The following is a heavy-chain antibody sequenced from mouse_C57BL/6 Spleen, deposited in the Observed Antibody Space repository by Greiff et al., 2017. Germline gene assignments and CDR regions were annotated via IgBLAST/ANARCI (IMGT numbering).Heavy chain of an antibody. CDR1: GYTFTSYW. CDR2: IDPSDSYT. CDR3: ARGGSVGGGYDWYFDV. Sequence: VQLQQPGAELVMPGASVKLSCKASGYTFTSYWMHWVKQRPGQGLEWIGEIDPSDSYTNSNQKFKGKSTLTVDKSSRTPYMQISSLTSEDSAVYYCARGGSVGGGYDWYFDVWGTGTTVTVSS. V-gene: IGHV1-69*01. D-gene: IGHD1-1*02. J-gene: IGHJ1*03.